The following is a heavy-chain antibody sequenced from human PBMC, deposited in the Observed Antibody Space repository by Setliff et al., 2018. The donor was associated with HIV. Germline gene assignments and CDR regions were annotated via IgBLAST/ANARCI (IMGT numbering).Heavy chain of an antibody. CDR2: INAYNGNA. Sequence: ASVKVSCKAFGYTFTSYGISWVRQAPGQGLEWMGWINAYNGNANYVQDLQGRVTMTTDRSTSTAYMELRSLRSDDTAVYYCARRGMWSYETGGNPTATFDYWGQGVLVTVSS. CDR1: GYTFTSYG. J-gene: IGHJ4*02. V-gene: IGHV1-18*01. CDR3: ARRGMWSYETGGNPTATFDY. D-gene: IGHD2-8*02.